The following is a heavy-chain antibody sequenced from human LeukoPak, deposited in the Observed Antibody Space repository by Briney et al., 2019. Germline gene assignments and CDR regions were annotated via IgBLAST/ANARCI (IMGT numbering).Heavy chain of an antibody. CDR2: ISSNGGST. CDR3: ARGPAGWLQLSHFDY. Sequence: GGSLRLSCAASGFTFSSYAMHWVRQAPGKGLEYVSAISSNGGSTYYANSVKGRFTISRDNSKNTLYLQMGSLRAEDMAVYYCARGPAGWLQLSHFDYWGQGTLVTVSS. V-gene: IGHV3-64*01. D-gene: IGHD5-24*01. CDR1: GFTFSSYA. J-gene: IGHJ4*02.